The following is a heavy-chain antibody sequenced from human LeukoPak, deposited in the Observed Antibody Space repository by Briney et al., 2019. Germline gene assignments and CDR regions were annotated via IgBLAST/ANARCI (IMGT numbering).Heavy chain of an antibody. CDR2: ISSSSSTI. V-gene: IGHV3-48*01. CDR1: GFTFSSYS. D-gene: IGHD3-10*01. Sequence: PGGSLRLSCAASGFTFSSYSMNWVRQAPGKGLEWVSYISSSSSTIYYADSVKGRFTISRDNAKNSLYLQMNSLRAEDTAVYYCARDRITMVRGVPFDYWGQGTLVTVSS. J-gene: IGHJ4*02. CDR3: ARDRITMVRGVPFDY.